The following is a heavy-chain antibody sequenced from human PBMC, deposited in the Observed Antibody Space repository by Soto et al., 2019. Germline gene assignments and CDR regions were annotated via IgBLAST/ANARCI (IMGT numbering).Heavy chain of an antibody. V-gene: IGHV3-74*01. CDR3: ARGGIAVAGVDY. Sequence: GSLRLSCAASGFTFSSYWMHWVRQAPGKGLVWVSRINSDGSSTSYADSVKGRFTISRDNAKNTLYLQMNSLRAEDTAVYYCARGGIAVAGVDYWGQGTLVTVSS. CDR1: GFTFSSYW. CDR2: INSDGSST. D-gene: IGHD6-19*01. J-gene: IGHJ4*02.